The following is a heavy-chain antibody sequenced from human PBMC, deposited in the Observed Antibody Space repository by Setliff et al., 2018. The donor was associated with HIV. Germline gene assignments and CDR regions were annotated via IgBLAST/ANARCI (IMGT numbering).Heavy chain of an antibody. J-gene: IGHJ3*02. Sequence: GASVKISCKASGYTFTGYYMHWVRQAPGQGLEWMGGIIPIVGIANYVQKFQGRVTITRDTSASTAYMELSSLRSEDTAVYYCARIIGIAVADAFDIWGQETMVTVSS. CDR2: IIPIVGIA. CDR3: ARIIGIAVADAFDI. V-gene: IGHV1-69*10. D-gene: IGHD6-19*01. CDR1: GYTFTGYY.